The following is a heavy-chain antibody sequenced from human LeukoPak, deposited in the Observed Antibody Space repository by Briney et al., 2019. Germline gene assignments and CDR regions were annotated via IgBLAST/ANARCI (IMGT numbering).Heavy chain of an antibody. CDR3: VRDRRYSSSWYPY. D-gene: IGHD6-13*01. CDR2: IKQDGSEK. Sequence: GGSLRLSCAASGFTYSNYWMSWVRQASGKGLEWVASIKQDGSEKYYVDSVKGRFTISRDNAKNSLYLQMNSLRAEDTAVYYCVRDRRYSSSWYPYWGQGTLVTVSS. CDR1: GFTYSNYW. J-gene: IGHJ4*02. V-gene: IGHV3-7*01.